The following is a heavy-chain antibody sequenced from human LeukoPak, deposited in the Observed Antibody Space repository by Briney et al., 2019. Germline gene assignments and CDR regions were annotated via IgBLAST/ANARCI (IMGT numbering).Heavy chain of an antibody. D-gene: IGHD3-9*01. CDR1: GGSVSSSIYY. J-gene: IGHJ4*02. Sequence: SETPSLTCTVSGGSVSSSIYYWGWILQPPGKGLEWIGSIYYSGSTSYNPSLKSRVTISVDTSKNQFSLKLTSVTAADTAVYYCASRNDILTGYVFDFWGQGTLVTVSS. V-gene: IGHV4-39*05. CDR3: ASRNDILTGYVFDF. CDR2: IYYSGST.